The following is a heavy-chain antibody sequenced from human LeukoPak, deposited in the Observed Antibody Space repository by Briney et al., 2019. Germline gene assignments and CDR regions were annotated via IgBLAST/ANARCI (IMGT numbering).Heavy chain of an antibody. CDR1: GFTVSSNY. J-gene: IGHJ5*02. Sequence: GGSLRLSCAASGFTVSSNYMSWVRQAPGKGLEWVSVIYSGGSTYYADSVKGRFTISRDNSENTLYLQMNSLRAEDTAVYYCARERGPYCSDGSCYGGYNWFDPWGQGTLVTVSS. CDR3: ARERGPYCSDGSCYGGYNWFDP. D-gene: IGHD2-15*01. CDR2: IYSGGST. V-gene: IGHV3-53*01.